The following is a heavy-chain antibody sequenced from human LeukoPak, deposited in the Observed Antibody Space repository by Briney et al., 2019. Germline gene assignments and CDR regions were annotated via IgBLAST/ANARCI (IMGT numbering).Heavy chain of an antibody. V-gene: IGHV3-23*01. D-gene: IGHD5-12*01. CDR2: ISGSGGST. CDR1: GFTFSSYA. CDR3: AKDIVATIETDFDY. Sequence: PGGSLRLSCAASGFTFSSYAMSWVRQAPGRGLEWVSAISGSGGSTYYADSVKGRFTISRDNSKNTLYLQMNSLRAEDTAVYYCAKDIVATIETDFDYWGQGTLVTVSS. J-gene: IGHJ4*02.